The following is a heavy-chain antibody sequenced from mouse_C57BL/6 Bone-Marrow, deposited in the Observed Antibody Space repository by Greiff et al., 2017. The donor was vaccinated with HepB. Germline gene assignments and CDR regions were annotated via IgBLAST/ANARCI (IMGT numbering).Heavy chain of an antibody. CDR3: AREGVYDGYYHYYAMDY. D-gene: IGHD2-3*01. Sequence: QVQLQQSGAELVKPGASVKLSCKASGYTFTSYWMHWVKQRPGQGLEWIGMIHPNSGSTNYNEKFKSKATLTVDKSSSTAYMQLSSLTSEDSAVYYCAREGVYDGYYHYYAMDYWGQGTSVTVSS. CDR2: IHPNSGST. V-gene: IGHV1-64*01. J-gene: IGHJ4*01. CDR1: GYTFTSYW.